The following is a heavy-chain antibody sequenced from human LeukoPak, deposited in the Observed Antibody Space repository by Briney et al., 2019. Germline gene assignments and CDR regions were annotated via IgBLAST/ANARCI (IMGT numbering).Heavy chain of an antibody. D-gene: IGHD6-13*01. CDR3: ARVISSNWRTKNNWFDP. J-gene: IGHJ5*02. CDR2: INAYNGNT. V-gene: IGHV1-18*01. Sequence: GSVKVSCKASGYTFTSYGMSWVRQAPGQGLEWVGWINAYNGNTNYAQKLQGRVTTTTDTSTSTAYMELRSLTSDDTAVYYCARVISSNWRTKNNWFDPWGQGTLVTVSS. CDR1: GYTFTSYG.